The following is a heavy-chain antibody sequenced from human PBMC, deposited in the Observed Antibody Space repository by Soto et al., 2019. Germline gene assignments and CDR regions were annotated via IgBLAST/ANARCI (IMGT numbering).Heavy chain of an antibody. D-gene: IGHD3-3*01. CDR1: GGSVSGGDYY. J-gene: IGHJ5*01. Sequence: SEALSLACAVSGGSVSGGDYYWSWIRQPPGKGLEWIGYIYYSGSTYYSPSLKSRVTISIDTSKNQFSLKLSSVTAADTAVYYCARVVSLWSGYYQDSWGQGTLVTVPS. V-gene: IGHV4-30-4*01. CDR3: ARVVSLWSGYYQDS. CDR2: IYYSGST.